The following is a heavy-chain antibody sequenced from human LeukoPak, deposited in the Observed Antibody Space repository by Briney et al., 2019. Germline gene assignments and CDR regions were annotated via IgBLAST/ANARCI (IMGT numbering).Heavy chain of an antibody. CDR1: GFTFSNAW. Sequence: GGSLRLACAASGFTFSNAWMSWVRQAPGKGLEWVGRIKSKTDGGTLDYAAPVKGRFTISRDDSKNTLYLQMNSLKTEDTAVYFCTTGYHFDTSGYYYSDYWGQGTLVTVSS. V-gene: IGHV3-15*01. CDR3: TTGYHFDTSGYYYSDY. J-gene: IGHJ4*02. D-gene: IGHD3-22*01. CDR2: IKSKTDGGTL.